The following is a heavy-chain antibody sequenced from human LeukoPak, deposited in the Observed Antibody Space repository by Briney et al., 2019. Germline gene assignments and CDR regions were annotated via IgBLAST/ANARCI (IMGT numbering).Heavy chain of an antibody. CDR2: ISSSSSYI. J-gene: IGHJ6*03. CDR1: GFTFSSYS. Sequence: PGGSLRLSCAASGFTFSSYSMNWVRQAPGKGLEWVSSISSSSSYIYYADSVKGRFTISRDNAKNSLYLQMNGLRAEDTAVYYCARDSRSSIAARGRGYYMDVWGKGTTVTVSS. D-gene: IGHD6-6*01. V-gene: IGHV3-21*01. CDR3: ARDSRSSIAARGRGYYMDV.